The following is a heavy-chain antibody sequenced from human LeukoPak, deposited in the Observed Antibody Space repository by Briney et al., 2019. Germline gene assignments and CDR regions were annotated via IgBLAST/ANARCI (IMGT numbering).Heavy chain of an antibody. V-gene: IGHV3-64*01. J-gene: IGHJ4*02. D-gene: IGHD3-10*01. CDR3: ARARSTMVRGVIITTFDY. Sequence: PGGSLRLSCAASGFTFSSYAMHWVRQAPGKGLEYVSAISSNGGSTYYANSVKGRFTISRDNSKNTLYLQMGSLRAEDTAVYYCARARSTMVRGVIITTFDYWGQGTLVTVSS. CDR1: GFTFSSYA. CDR2: ISSNGGST.